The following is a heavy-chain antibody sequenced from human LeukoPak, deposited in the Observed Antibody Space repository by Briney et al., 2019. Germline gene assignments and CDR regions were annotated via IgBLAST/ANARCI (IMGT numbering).Heavy chain of an antibody. V-gene: IGHV4-59*01. CDR1: GGSISSYY. CDR3: AREGFMGYCSSTSCYEAWFDP. Sequence: PSETLSLTCTVSGGSISSYYWSWIRQPPGKGLEWIGYIYYSGSTNYNPSLKSRVTISVDTSKNQFSLKLSSVTAADTAVYYCAREGFMGYCSSTSCYEAWFDPWGQGTLVTVSS. J-gene: IGHJ5*02. D-gene: IGHD2-2*01. CDR2: IYYSGST.